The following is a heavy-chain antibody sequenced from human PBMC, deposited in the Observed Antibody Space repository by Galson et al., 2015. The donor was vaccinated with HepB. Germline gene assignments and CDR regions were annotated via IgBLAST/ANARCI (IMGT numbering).Heavy chain of an antibody. Sequence: SLRLSCAASGFTFSSYAMHWVRQAPSKGLEWVAVISYDGSNKYYADSVKGRFTISRDNSKNTLYLQMNSLRAEDTAVYYCAREGSIAARHFDYWGQGTLVTVSS. D-gene: IGHD6-6*01. J-gene: IGHJ4*02. CDR1: GFTFSSYA. CDR3: AREGSIAARHFDY. V-gene: IGHV3-30-3*01. CDR2: ISYDGSNK.